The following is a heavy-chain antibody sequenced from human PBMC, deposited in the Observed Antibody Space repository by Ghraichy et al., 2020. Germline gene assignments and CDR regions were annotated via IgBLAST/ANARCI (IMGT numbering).Heavy chain of an antibody. Sequence: SQTLSLTCAVYGGSFSGYHWTWIRQPPGKGLECIGEIDHSGSTNHNPSLRSRVTMSIDTSRNQFSLKLSYVTAADTAVDYCARATIRDGMDVWGQGTTVTVS. CDR3: ARATIRDGMDV. CDR1: GGSFSGYH. D-gene: IGHD5-12*01. V-gene: IGHV4-34*01. CDR2: IDHSGST. J-gene: IGHJ6*02.